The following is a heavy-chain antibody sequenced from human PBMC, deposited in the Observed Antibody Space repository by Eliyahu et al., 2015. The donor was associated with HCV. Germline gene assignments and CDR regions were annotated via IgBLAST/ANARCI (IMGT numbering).Heavy chain of an antibody. CDR3: VRESTSVTTFGMDV. Sequence: EVQLVESGGGLVQPGGSLRLSCAASEFTFSNYWMHWVRQAPGKGLVWVSRINPDGSDTTYADSAKGRFTIARDNAKNTLYLQMNSLRAEDTAVYYCVRESTSVTTFGMDVWGQGTTVTVSS. V-gene: IGHV3-74*01. D-gene: IGHD4-17*01. J-gene: IGHJ6*02. CDR1: EFTFSNYW. CDR2: INPDGSDT.